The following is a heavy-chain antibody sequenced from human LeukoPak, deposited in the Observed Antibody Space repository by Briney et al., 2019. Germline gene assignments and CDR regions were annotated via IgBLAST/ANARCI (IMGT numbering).Heavy chain of an antibody. D-gene: IGHD5-12*01. CDR2: IYHSGST. CDR1: GYSISSGYY. J-gene: IGHJ4*02. Sequence: PSETLSLTCTVSGYSISSGYYWGWIRQPPGKGLEWIGSIYHSGSTYYNPSLKSRVTISVDTSKNQLSLKLSSVTAADTAVYYCARGRYSGYDSYAQVDYWGQGTLVTVSS. V-gene: IGHV4-38-2*02. CDR3: ARGRYSGYDSYAQVDY.